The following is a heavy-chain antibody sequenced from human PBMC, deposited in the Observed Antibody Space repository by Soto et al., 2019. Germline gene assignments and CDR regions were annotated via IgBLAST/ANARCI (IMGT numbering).Heavy chain of an antibody. J-gene: IGHJ6*03. CDR1: GGSISSSSYY. CDR3: ARQLPPEGMEYYYYYYMDV. V-gene: IGHV4-39*01. Sequence: QLQLQESGPGLVKPSETLSLTCTVSGGSISSSSYYWGWIRQPPGKGLEWIGSIYYSGSTYYNPSLKSRVTISVDTSKNQFSLKLSSVTAADTAVYYCARQLPPEGMEYYYYYYMDVWGKGTTVTVS. CDR2: IYYSGST. D-gene: IGHD6-13*01.